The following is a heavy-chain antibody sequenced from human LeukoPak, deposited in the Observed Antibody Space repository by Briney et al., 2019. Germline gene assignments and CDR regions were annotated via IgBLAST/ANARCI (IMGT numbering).Heavy chain of an antibody. V-gene: IGHV3-23*01. J-gene: IGHJ4*02. D-gene: IGHD3-22*01. CDR1: GFTFSSYD. CDR2: ISGSGGST. CDR3: AKDFVVDVTGYYFDY. Sequence: GGSLRLSCAASGFTFSSYDMSWVRQAPGKGLEWVTTISGSGGSTDYADPVKGRFTISRDNSKNTLYLKMNSLRAEDTAVYYCAKDFVVDVTGYYFDYWGQGTLVTVSP.